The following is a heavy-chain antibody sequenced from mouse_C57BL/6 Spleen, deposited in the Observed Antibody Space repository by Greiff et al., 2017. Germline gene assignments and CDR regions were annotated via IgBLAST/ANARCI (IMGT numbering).Heavy chain of an antibody. CDR1: GFTFSDYG. V-gene: IGHV5-17*01. J-gene: IGHJ1*03. CDR2: ISSGSSTI. CDR3: ARSTTPRYFDV. D-gene: IGHD1-1*01. Sequence: EVQLVESGGGLVKPGGSLKLSCAASGFTFSDYGMHWVRQAPEKGLEWVAYISSGSSTIYYADTVKGRFTISSDNAKNTLFLQMTSLRSEDTAMYYCARSTTPRYFDVWGTGTTVTVSS.